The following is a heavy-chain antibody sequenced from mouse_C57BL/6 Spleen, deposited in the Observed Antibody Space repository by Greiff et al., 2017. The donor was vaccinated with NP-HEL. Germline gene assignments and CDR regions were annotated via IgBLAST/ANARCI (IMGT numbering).Heavy chain of an antibody. D-gene: IGHD1-1*01. CDR2: IYPSDSET. CDR3: ARGYGSSLYYFDY. J-gene: IGHJ2*01. CDR1: GYTFTSYW. V-gene: IGHV1-61*01. Sequence: VQLQQPGAELVRPGSSVKLSCKASGYTFTSYWMDWVKQRPGQGLEWIGNIYPSDSETHYNQKFKDKATLTVDKSSSTAYMQLSSLTSEDSAVYYCARGYGSSLYYFDYWGQGTTLTVSS.